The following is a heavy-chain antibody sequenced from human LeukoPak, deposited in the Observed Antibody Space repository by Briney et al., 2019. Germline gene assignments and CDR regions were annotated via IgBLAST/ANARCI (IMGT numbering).Heavy chain of an antibody. V-gene: IGHV3-23*01. CDR2: ISGSGGST. J-gene: IGHJ4*02. CDR3: AKIWFGELSPTEDDY. D-gene: IGHD3-10*01. CDR1: GFTFSSYA. Sequence: GGSLRLSCAASGFTFSSYAMSWVRHAPGKGLEWVSAISGSGGSTYYADSVKGRFTISRDNSKNTLYLQMNSLRAEDTAVYYCAKIWFGELSPTEDDYWGQGTLVTVSS.